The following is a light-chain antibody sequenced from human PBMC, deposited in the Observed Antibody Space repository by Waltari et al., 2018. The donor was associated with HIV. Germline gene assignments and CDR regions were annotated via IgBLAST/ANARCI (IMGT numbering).Light chain of an antibody. CDR3: QSYDSSLSGWV. CDR1: SSNIGAGYD. CDR2: GNN. Sequence: QFVLTQPPSVSGAPGQRVTISCTGSSSNIGAGYDVHWYQQLPGTAPKLLIYGNNNRPSGVPDRFSGSKSATSASLAITGLQAEDEADYYCQSYDSSLSGWVFGGGTKLT. J-gene: IGLJ3*02. V-gene: IGLV1-40*01.